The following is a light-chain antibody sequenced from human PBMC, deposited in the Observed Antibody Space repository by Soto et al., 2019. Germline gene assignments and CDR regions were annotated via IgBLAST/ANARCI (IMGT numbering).Light chain of an antibody. V-gene: IGLV2-14*03. CDR2: DVS. Sequence: QSALAQPASVSGSRGQSNTISCTGTSSDVGRYNYVSWFQQHPGKVPKLIIYDVSNWPSGVSDRFSGSKSGNTASLTISGLQPEDEADYYCSSFTSSSTFVFGTGTKVT. CDR3: SSFTSSSTFV. J-gene: IGLJ1*01. CDR1: SSDVGRYNY.